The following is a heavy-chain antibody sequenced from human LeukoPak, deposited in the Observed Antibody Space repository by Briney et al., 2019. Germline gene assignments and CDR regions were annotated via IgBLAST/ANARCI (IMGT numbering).Heavy chain of an antibody. CDR3: ARGGSWYGEYFQH. CDR2: IYYSGST. Sequence: PGGSLRLSCAASGFTFSSYAMSWVRQPPGKGLEWIGYIYYSGSTNYNPSLKSRVTISVDTSKNQFSLKLSSVTAADTAVYYCARGGSWYGEYFQHWGQGTLVTVSS. D-gene: IGHD6-13*01. CDR1: GFTFSSYA. J-gene: IGHJ1*01. V-gene: IGHV4-59*01.